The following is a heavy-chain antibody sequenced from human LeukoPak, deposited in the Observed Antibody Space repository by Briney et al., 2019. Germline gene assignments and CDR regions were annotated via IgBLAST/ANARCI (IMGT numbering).Heavy chain of an antibody. CDR2: TRYDESKT. V-gene: IGHV3-30*02. CDR3: AKARYSGSPALDF. J-gene: IGHJ4*02. D-gene: IGHD1-26*01. CDR1: GFTFSSNG. Sequence: GGSLRLSCAASGFTFSSNGMHWVRQTPGKGLDWVAFTRYDESKTFYGDSVRGRFTISRDNSKNTLYLQMNGLTTDYSALCYCAKARYSGSPALDFWGQGTLVIVSS.